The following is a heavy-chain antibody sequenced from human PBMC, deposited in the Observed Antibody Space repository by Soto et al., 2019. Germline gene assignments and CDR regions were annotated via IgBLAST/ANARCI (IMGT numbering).Heavy chain of an antibody. CDR1: GGSISSSNW. CDR2: IYHSGST. D-gene: IGHD3-10*01. Sequence: PSETLSLTCAVSGGSISSSNWWSWVRQPPGKGLEWIGEIYHSGSTNYNPSLKSRVTISVDKSKNQFSLKLSSVTAADTAVYYCARSSTWFGELLGFDYWGQGTLVTVSS. J-gene: IGHJ4*02. CDR3: ARSSTWFGELLGFDY. V-gene: IGHV4-4*02.